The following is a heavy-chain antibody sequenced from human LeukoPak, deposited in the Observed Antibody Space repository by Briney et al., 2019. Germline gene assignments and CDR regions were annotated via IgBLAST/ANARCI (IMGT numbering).Heavy chain of an antibody. CDR2: MNPNSGNT. V-gene: IGHV1-8*01. J-gene: IGHJ4*02. D-gene: IGHD2-15*01. Sequence: ASVKVSCKASGYTFTSYDINWVRQATGQGLEWMGWMNPNSGNTGYAQKFQGRVTMTRNTSISTAYMELSSLRSEDTAVYYCARGLLGYCSGGSCPAYYFDYWGQGTLVTVSS. CDR1: GYTFTSYD. CDR3: ARGLLGYCSGGSCPAYYFDY.